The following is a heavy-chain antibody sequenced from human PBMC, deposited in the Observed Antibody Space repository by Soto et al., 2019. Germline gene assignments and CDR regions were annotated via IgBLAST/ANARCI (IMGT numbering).Heavy chain of an antibody. Sequence: KVSLQGSGYTLTRYHIHWVGQAPGQGLEWMGWINPNSGGTNYAQKFQGRVTMTRDTSISTAYMELSRLRSDDTAVYYCARRGTSSSLGGMDVWGQGTTVTVSS. D-gene: IGHD6-13*01. J-gene: IGHJ6*02. CDR1: GYTLTRYH. CDR2: INPNSGGT. CDR3: ARRGTSSSLGGMDV. V-gene: IGHV1-2*02.